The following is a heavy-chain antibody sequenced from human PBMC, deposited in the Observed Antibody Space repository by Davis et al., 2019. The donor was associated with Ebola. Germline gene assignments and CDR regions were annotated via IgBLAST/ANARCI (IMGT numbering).Heavy chain of an antibody. CDR2: IIPIFGTA. Sequence: SVQVSCKASGGTFSSYAISWVRQAPGQGLERMGGIIPIFGTANYAQKFQGRVTITADESTSTAYMELSSLRSEDTAVYYCARASRTGLTRCTGGVCYPYYYYGMNVWGQGTTVTVSS. V-gene: IGHV1-69*13. CDR1: GGTFSSYA. CDR3: ARASRTGLTRCTGGVCYPYYYYGMNV. D-gene: IGHD2-8*02. J-gene: IGHJ6*02.